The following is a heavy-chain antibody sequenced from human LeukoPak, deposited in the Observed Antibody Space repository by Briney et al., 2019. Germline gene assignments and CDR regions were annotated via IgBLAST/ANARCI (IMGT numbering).Heavy chain of an antibody. V-gene: IGHV1-2*02. CDR3: ARTLLPRYYYDSSGYSLDAFDI. CDR1: GYTFIDYY. J-gene: IGHJ3*02. D-gene: IGHD3-22*01. Sequence: ASVKVSCKASGYTFIDYYMHWVRQAPGQGLEWMGWINPNSGGTNYAQKFQGRVTMTRDTSISTAYMELSRLRSDDTAVYYCARTLLPRYYYDSSGYSLDAFDIWGQGTMVTVSS. CDR2: INPNSGGT.